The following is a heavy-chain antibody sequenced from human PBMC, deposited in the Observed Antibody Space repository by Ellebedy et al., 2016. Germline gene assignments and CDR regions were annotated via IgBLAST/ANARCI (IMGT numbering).Heavy chain of an antibody. V-gene: IGHV1-18*01. D-gene: IGHD5-18*01. CDR2: ISAYNGNT. Sequence: ASVKVSCXASGYTFTSYGISWVRQAPGQGLEWMGWISAYNGNTNYAQKFQGRVTITADESTSTAYMELSSLRSEDTAVYYCARGDTAPCYWGQGTLVTVSS. J-gene: IGHJ4*02. CDR3: ARGDTAPCY. CDR1: GYTFTSYG.